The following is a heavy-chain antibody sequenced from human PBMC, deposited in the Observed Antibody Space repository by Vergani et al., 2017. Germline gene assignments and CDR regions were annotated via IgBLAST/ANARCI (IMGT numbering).Heavy chain of an antibody. D-gene: IGHD6-13*01. CDR3: ARGEVFHGGVTGQQLVXFDY. V-gene: IGHV1-2*04. Sequence: QVQLVQSGAEVKKPGASVKVSCKASGYTFTGYYMHWVRQAPGQGLEWMGWINPNSGGTNYAQKFQGWVTMTRDTSISTAYMGLSRLRSDDTAVYYCARGEVFHGGVTGQQLVXFDYWGQGTLVTVSS. CDR1: GYTFTGYY. J-gene: IGHJ4*02. CDR2: INPNSGGT.